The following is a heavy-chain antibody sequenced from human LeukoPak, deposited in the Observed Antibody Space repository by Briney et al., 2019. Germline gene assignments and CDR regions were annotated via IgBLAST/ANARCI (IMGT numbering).Heavy chain of an antibody. V-gene: IGHV4-39*01. CDR1: GGSISSSSYY. CDR3: ARHVTMVRGVIITIFDY. D-gene: IGHD3-10*01. CDR2: VYYSGST. J-gene: IGHJ4*02. Sequence: PSETLSLTCTVSGGSISSSSYYWGWIRQPPGKGLEWIGSVYYSGSTYYNPSLKSRVTISVDTSKNQFSLKLSSVTAADTAVYYCARHVTMVRGVIITIFDYWGQGTLVTVSS.